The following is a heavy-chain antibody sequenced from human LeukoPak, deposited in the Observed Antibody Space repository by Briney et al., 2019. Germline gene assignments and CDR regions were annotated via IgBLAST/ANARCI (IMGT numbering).Heavy chain of an antibody. CDR3: AGANFLYCSSTTCLFDY. CDR2: INPNDGDT. D-gene: IGHD2-2*01. V-gene: IGHV1-2*02. Sequence: ASVKVTCKASGYTFTDYHMHWVRQAPGQGFEWMGWINPNDGDTNYAQKFQGRVTMTRDTSISTAHMEVSRLRSDDTAVYYCAGANFLYCSSTTCLFDYWDQGTLVTVSS. J-gene: IGHJ4*02. CDR1: GYTFTDYH.